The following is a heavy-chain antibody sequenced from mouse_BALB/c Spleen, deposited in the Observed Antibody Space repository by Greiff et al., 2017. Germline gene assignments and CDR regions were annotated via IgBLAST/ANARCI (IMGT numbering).Heavy chain of an antibody. CDR2: ILPGSGST. J-gene: IGHJ4*01. Sequence: QVQLQQSGAELMKPGASVKISCKATGYTFSSYWIEWVKQRPGHGLEWIGEILPGSGSTNYNEKFKGKATFTADTSSNTAYMQLSSLTSEDSAVYYCARRTGTGRYYAMDYWGQGTSVTVSS. CDR3: ARRTGTGRYYAMDY. CDR1: GYTFSSYW. V-gene: IGHV1-9*01. D-gene: IGHD4-1*01.